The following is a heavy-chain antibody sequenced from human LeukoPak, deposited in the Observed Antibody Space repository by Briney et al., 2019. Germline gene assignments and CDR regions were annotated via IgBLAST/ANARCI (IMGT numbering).Heavy chain of an antibody. CDR3: AQAAYEYDGSSYYYFDY. Sequence: SETLSLTCTVSGGSISSYYWSWTRQPPGKGLEWIGYIYYSASTNYNPSLKSRVTISVDTSKNQFSLKLSSMTAADTAVYYCAQAAYEYDGSSYYYFDYWGQGTLVTVSS. CDR2: IYYSAST. CDR1: GGSISSYY. D-gene: IGHD3-22*01. V-gene: IGHV4-59*01. J-gene: IGHJ4*02.